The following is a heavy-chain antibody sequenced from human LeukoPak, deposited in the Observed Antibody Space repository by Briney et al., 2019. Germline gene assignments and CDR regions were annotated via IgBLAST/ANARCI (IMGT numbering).Heavy chain of an antibody. CDR3: ARGQNKCLGH. J-gene: IGHJ4*02. Sequence: ASVKVSCTASGYTFTNYFMHWVRQAPGQGLEWMGVINPSGGGTTYAQRFQGRVTMTRDTSTSTVHMELSSLRSEDTAVYYCARGQNKCLGHWGQGTLVTVSS. V-gene: IGHV1-46*01. CDR2: INPSGGGT. D-gene: IGHD2/OR15-2a*01. CDR1: GYTFTNYF.